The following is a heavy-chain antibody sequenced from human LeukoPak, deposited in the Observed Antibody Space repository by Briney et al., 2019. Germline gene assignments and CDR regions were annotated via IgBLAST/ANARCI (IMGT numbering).Heavy chain of an antibody. CDR3: VRDGGVSGYDLLDY. J-gene: IGHJ4*02. Sequence: GGSLRLSCAASGFAFSDYWMTWVRQAPGKGLEWVAHINQDGSREHYMDSVKARFTISRDNAKNSLSLQMNSLRAEDTAVYYCVRDGGVSGYDLLDYWGQGTLVTVSS. D-gene: IGHD5-12*01. CDR1: GFAFSDYW. V-gene: IGHV3-7*01. CDR2: INQDGSRE.